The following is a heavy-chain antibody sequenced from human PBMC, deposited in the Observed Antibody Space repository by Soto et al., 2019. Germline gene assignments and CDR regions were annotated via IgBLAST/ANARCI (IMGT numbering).Heavy chain of an antibody. CDR2: IYYSGST. CDR1: GGSISSYY. Sequence: SETLSLTCTVSGGSISSYYWSWIRQPPGKGLEWIGYIYYSGSTNYNPSLKSRVTISVDTSKNQFSLKLSSVTAADTAVYYCARDQGYYDYIWGSYRYFDYWGQGTLVTVSS. D-gene: IGHD3-16*02. V-gene: IGHV4-59*01. J-gene: IGHJ4*02. CDR3: ARDQGYYDYIWGSYRYFDY.